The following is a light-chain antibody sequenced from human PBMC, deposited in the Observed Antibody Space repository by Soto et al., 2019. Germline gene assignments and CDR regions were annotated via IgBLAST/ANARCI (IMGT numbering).Light chain of an antibody. CDR3: QQHINRPLT. V-gene: IGKV3-11*01. Sequence: EIVLTQSPATLSLSPGEIATLACKATQTVSRSLAWYQQKPCQAPRLRIYEVSNRATGIPARFSGSGSGADFTLSLSSLVPGDFALYYFQQHINRPLTFGGGNKV. CDR2: EVS. CDR1: QTVSRS. J-gene: IGKJ4*01.